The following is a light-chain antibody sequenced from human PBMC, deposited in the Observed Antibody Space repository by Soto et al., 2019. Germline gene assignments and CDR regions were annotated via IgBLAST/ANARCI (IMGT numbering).Light chain of an antibody. V-gene: IGLV2-14*03. Sequence: QSALTQPASVSGSPGQSITISCTGSNNDVGAYNYVSWYQQHPGKAPKTMIYDVSNRPSGVSNRFSGSKSSNTASLTISGLQAEDEADYYCSSYTRSSTVVFGGGTKLTVL. CDR3: SSYTRSSTVV. CDR1: NNDVGAYNY. J-gene: IGLJ3*02. CDR2: DVS.